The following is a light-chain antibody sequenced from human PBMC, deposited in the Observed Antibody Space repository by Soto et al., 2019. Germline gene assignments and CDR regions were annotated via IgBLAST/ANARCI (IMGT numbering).Light chain of an antibody. CDR3: VTWDNSLSAWV. CDR2: ENI. Sequence: VLTQPPSVSAAPGQKVTISCSGSCSNIGNNYVSWYQQLPGTAPKLLIYENIKRPSGIPDRFSGSKSGTSATLGVTGLQTGDEADYYCVTWDNSLSAWVFGAGTKLTVL. V-gene: IGLV1-51*02. J-gene: IGLJ1*01. CDR1: CSNIGNNY.